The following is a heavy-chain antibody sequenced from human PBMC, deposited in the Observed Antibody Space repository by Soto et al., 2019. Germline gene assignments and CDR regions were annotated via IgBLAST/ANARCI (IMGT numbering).Heavy chain of an antibody. Sequence: SETPSPTCTVPGGVITSSSYYWGRLRPPPGKGLEWIGSIYYSGSTYYNPSRKSRVTISVDTSKNQFSLKLSSVTAADTAVYYCARRRNYGDYCDYWSQGTLVTVSS. CDR1: GGVITSSSYY. CDR3: ARRRNYGDYCDY. J-gene: IGHJ4*02. D-gene: IGHD4-17*01. V-gene: IGHV4-39*01. CDR2: IYYSGST.